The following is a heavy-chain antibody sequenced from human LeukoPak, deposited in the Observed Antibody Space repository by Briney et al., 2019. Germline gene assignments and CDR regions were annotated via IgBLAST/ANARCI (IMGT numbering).Heavy chain of an antibody. D-gene: IGHD2-21*02. Sequence: ASVKVSCTASGYTFTSYYMHWVRQAPGQGLEWMGIINPSGGSTSYAQKFQGRVTMTRDTSTSTVYMELSSLRSEDTAVYYCARAPYTKYCGGDCEGQAFDYWGQGTLVTVSS. J-gene: IGHJ4*02. CDR2: INPSGGST. V-gene: IGHV1-46*01. CDR1: GYTFTSYY. CDR3: ARAPYTKYCGGDCEGQAFDY.